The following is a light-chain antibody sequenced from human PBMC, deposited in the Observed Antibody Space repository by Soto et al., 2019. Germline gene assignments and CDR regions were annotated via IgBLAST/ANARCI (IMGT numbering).Light chain of an antibody. V-gene: IGKV1-39*01. J-gene: IGKJ5*01. CDR1: QSISSY. CDR3: QHLNGYPIT. Sequence: DIQMTQSPSTLSASVGDRVTITCRASQSISSYLNWYQQKPGKAPKLLIYAASSLQSGVPSRFTGSGSGTDFTLTISSLQPEDFATYYCQHLNGYPITFGQGTRLEI. CDR2: AAS.